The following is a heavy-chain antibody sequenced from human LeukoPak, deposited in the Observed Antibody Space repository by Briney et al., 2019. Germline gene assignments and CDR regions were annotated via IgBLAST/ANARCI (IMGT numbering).Heavy chain of an antibody. V-gene: IGHV4-39*01. CDR3: ARYPYSDSGVWQALDY. Sequence: SETLSLTCIVSGGSISSGSHYWGWIRQPPGKGLEWTGSMHYSGITYYNPSLTSRVTISVDTSKNQFSLRLTSVTAADTAVYYCARYPYSDSGVWQALDYWGQGTLVTVSS. CDR1: GGSISSGSHY. CDR2: MHYSGIT. J-gene: IGHJ4*02. D-gene: IGHD5-12*01.